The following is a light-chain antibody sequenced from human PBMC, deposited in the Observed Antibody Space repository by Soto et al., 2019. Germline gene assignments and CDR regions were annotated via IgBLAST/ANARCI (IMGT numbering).Light chain of an antibody. CDR3: SSYTSSSTRV. CDR1: SSDVGGYNY. V-gene: IGLV2-14*01. Sequence: QSALTQPASVSGSPGQSITISCTGTSSDVGGYNYVSWYQQHPGKAPKLMIYEVSKRPSGVSNRFSGSKSGNTASLTISGIQAEDEADYYCSSYTSSSTRVFGGGTQLTVL. CDR2: EVS. J-gene: IGLJ7*01.